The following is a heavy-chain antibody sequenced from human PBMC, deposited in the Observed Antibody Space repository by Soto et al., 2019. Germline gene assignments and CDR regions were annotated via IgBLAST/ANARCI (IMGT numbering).Heavy chain of an antibody. V-gene: IGHV3-33*01. CDR2: IWYDGSYQ. CDR3: ARDRLITYGAKIAPDH. Sequence: SCKASGFTFSDFGMHWVRQAPGKGLEWVSAIWYDGSYQYYADPVRGRFTTSRDNSNNTLFLQMNSLRVEDTAVYYCARDRLITYGAKIAPDHWGQGALVTVSS. D-gene: IGHD3-16*01. J-gene: IGHJ5*02. CDR1: GFTFSDFG.